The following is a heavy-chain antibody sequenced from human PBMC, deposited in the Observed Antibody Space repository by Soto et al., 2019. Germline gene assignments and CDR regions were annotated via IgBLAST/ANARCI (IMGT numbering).Heavy chain of an antibody. J-gene: IGHJ4*02. V-gene: IGHV3-23*01. CDR1: GFTFNNYA. Sequence: EVQLLESGGGFVQPGGSLRLSCAASGFTFNNYAMSWARQAPGKGLEWVSSITTSGSGTYYADSVKGRFTISRDNSKNTLYLQMNRLRAEDTAVYYCAKDALYYDKSDYYKAGNSWGQGTLLTVSS. CDR2: ITTSGSGT. CDR3: AKDALYYDKSDYYKAGNS. D-gene: IGHD3-22*01.